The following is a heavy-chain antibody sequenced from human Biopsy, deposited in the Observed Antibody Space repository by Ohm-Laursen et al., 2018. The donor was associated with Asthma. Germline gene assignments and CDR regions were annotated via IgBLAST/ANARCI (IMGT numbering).Heavy chain of an antibody. CDR2: VNTGNGDT. D-gene: IGHD3-9*01. J-gene: IGHJ3*01. Sequence: ASVKVSCKASGYNFISFAIHWVRQAPGQRLEWMGWVNTGNGDTKYSQKFQGRVTITRDTPASTAYMELRSLRSEDTATYYCARTYYDFLTGQVNDAFALWGQGTMVTVSS. CDR3: ARTYYDFLTGQVNDAFAL. CDR1: GYNFISFA. V-gene: IGHV1-3*04.